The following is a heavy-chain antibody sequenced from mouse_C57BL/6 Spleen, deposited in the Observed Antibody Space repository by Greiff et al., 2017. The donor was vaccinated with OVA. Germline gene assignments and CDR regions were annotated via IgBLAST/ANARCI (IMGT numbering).Heavy chain of an antibody. CDR3: AIQRGFAY. V-gene: IGHV1-82*01. Sequence: QVQLQQSGPELVKPGASVKISCKASGYAFSSSWMNWVKQRPGKGLEWIGRIYPGGGDTDYNGKFKGKSTLTADKSSSTAYMQLSSLTSEDSAVYFCAIQRGFAYWGQGTLVTVSA. J-gene: IGHJ3*01. CDR2: IYPGGGDT. CDR1: GYAFSSSW.